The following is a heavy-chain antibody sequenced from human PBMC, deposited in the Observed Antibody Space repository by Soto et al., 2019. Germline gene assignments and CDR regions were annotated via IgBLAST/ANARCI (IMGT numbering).Heavy chain of an antibody. CDR2: ISGSGGST. Sequence: PGGSLRLSCAASGFTFSSYAMSWVRQAPGKGLEWVSAISGSGGSTYYADSVKGRFTISRDNSKNTLYLQMNSLRAEDTAVYYCAKVGIVATSDTEYYYGMDVWGQGTTVTVSS. V-gene: IGHV3-23*01. CDR3: AKVGIVATSDTEYYYGMDV. J-gene: IGHJ6*02. CDR1: GFTFSSYA. D-gene: IGHD5-12*01.